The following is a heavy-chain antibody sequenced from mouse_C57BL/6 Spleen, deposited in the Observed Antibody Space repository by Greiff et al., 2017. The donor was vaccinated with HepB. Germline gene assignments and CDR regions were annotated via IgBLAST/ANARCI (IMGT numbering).Heavy chain of an antibody. J-gene: IGHJ4*01. D-gene: IGHD1-1*01. V-gene: IGHV1-55*01. CDR2: IYPGSGST. CDR1: GYTFTSYW. CDR3: ARNYYGSSYVMDY. Sequence: VQLQQPGAELVKPGASVKMSCKASGYTFTSYWITWVTQRPGQGLEWIGDIYPGSGSTNYNEKFKSKATLTVDTSSSTAYMQLSSLTSEDSAVYYCARNYYGSSYVMDYWGQGTSVTVSS.